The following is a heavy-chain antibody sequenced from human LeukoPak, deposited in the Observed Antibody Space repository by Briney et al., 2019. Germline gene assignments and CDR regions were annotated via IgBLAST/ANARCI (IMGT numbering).Heavy chain of an antibody. CDR2: INWNGGST. J-gene: IGHJ4*02. CDR3: ASEPDYGDYTLDY. D-gene: IGHD4-17*01. CDR1: GFTFDDYG. Sequence: GGSLRLSCAASGFTFDDYGMSWVRQAPGKGLEWVSGINWNGGSTGYADSVKGRFTISRDNAKNTLYLQMNSLRAEDTAVYYCASEPDYGDYTLDYWGQGTLVTVSS. V-gene: IGHV3-20*04.